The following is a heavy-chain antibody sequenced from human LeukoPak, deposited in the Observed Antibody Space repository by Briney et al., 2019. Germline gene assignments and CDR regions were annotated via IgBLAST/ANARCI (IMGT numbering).Heavy chain of an antibody. CDR1: GFTFSSYA. CDR3: ARAAGGYRGYFDY. D-gene: IGHD5-12*01. CDR2: ISYGGSNK. J-gene: IGHJ4*02. Sequence: HPGRSLRLSCAASGFTFSSYAMHWVRQAPGKGLEWVAVISYGGSNKYYADSVKGRFTISRDNSKNTLYLQMNSLRAEDTAVYYCARAAGGYRGYFDYWGQGTLVTVSS. V-gene: IGHV3-30*04.